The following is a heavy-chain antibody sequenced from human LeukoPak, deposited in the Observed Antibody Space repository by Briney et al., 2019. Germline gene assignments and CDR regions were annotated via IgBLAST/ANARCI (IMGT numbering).Heavy chain of an antibody. CDR2: IIPIFGTA. J-gene: IGHJ4*02. D-gene: IGHD6-19*01. CDR3: ASPYSSGWYGY. CDR1: GGTFSSYA. Sequence: ASVKVPCKASGGTFSSYAISWVRQAPGQGLEWMGGIIPIFGTANYAQKFQGRVTITADESTSTAYMELSSLRSEDTAVYYCASPYSSGWYGYWGQGTLVTVSS. V-gene: IGHV1-69*13.